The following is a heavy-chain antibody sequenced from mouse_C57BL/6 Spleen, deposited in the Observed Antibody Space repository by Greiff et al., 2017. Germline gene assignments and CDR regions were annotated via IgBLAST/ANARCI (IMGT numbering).Heavy chain of an antibody. CDR1: GYTFTGYW. CDR3: ARSCRRQEIYDNY. CDR2: IFPGSGST. J-gene: IGHJ2*01. V-gene: IGHV1-9*01. D-gene: IGHD3-2*01. Sequence: QVQLQQSGAELMKPGASVKLSCKATGYTFTGYWIEWVKQRPGHGLEWIGDIFPGSGSTNYNEKFKGKATFTVDTSSNTAYMQLSSLTTEDSAIYSCARSCRRQEIYDNYWGQGTTLTVSS.